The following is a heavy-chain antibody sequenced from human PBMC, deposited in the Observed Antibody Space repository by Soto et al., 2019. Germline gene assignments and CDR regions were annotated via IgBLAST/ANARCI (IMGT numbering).Heavy chain of an antibody. CDR3: ARGRSIEAGPPDPYYYYGMDV. J-gene: IGHJ6*02. CDR2: INPNSGGT. CDR1: GYTFTGYY. D-gene: IGHD6-6*01. V-gene: IGHV1-2*04. Sequence: GASVKVSCKASGYTFTGYYMHWVRQAPGQGLEWMGWINPNSGGTNYAQKFQGWVTMTRDTSISTAYMELSRLRSDDTAVYYCARGRSIEAGPPDPYYYYGMDVWGQGTTVTVA.